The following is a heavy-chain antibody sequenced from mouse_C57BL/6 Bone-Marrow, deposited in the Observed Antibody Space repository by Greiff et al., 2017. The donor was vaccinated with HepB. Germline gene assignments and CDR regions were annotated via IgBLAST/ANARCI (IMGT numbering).Heavy chain of an antibody. CDR1: GFSLTSYG. D-gene: IGHD2-3*01. CDR2: IWSGGST. Sequence: QVQLQQSGPGLVQPSQSLSITCTVSGFSLTSYGVHWVRQSPGKGLEWLGVIWSGGSTDYNAAFISRQGIRKDNPKSRVFFIMNRLQAADTSIYYCARSGGWLHFDDWGQGTTLTVSS. J-gene: IGHJ2*01. V-gene: IGHV2-2*01. CDR3: ARSGGWLHFDD.